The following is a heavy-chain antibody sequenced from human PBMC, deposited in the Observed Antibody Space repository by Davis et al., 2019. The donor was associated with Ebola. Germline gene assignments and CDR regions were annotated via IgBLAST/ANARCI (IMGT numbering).Heavy chain of an antibody. CDR1: GYTLTELS. V-gene: IGHV1-24*01. CDR2: FDPEDGET. D-gene: IGHD6-13*01. J-gene: IGHJ4*02. CDR3: ATVSGPAAADNKWLGY. Sequence: ASVKVSCKVSGYTLTELSMHWVRQAPGKGLEWMGGFDPEDGETIYAQKFQGRVTMTEDTSTDTAYMELSSLRSEDTAVYYCATVSGPAAADNKWLGYWGQGTLVTVSS.